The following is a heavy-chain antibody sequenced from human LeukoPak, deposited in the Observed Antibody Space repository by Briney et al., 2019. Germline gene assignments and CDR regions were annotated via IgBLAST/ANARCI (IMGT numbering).Heavy chain of an antibody. D-gene: IGHD6-19*01. CDR1: GFTFSDHY. CDR2: TRDKAKSYTT. Sequence: GGSLRLSCAASGFTFSDHYMDWVRQAPGKGLEWVARTRDKAKSYTTEYAASVKGRFTISRDDSKNSLYLQTNSLKTDDTAVYFCARGGSGPLNYQYAMDVWGQGTTVTVSS. CDR3: ARGGSGPLNYQYAMDV. V-gene: IGHV3-72*01. J-gene: IGHJ6*02.